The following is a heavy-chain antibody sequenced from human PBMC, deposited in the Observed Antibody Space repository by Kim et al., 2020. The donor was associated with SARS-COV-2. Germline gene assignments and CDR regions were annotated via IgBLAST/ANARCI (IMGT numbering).Heavy chain of an antibody. D-gene: IGHD3-10*01. J-gene: IGHJ4*02. V-gene: IGHV4-39*01. Sequence: SETLSLTCTVSGGSISSSSYYWGWIRQPPGKGLEWIGSIYYSGSTYYNPSLKSRVTISVDTSKNQFSLKLSSVTAADTAVYYCARPGFGELEYYFDYWGQGTLVTVSS. CDR3: ARPGFGELEYYFDY. CDR2: IYYSGST. CDR1: GGSISSSSYY.